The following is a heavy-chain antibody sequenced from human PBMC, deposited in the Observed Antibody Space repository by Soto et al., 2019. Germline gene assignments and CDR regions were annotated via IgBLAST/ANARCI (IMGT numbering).Heavy chain of an antibody. CDR1: GGSISSGGYY. J-gene: IGHJ3*02. Sequence: QVQLQESGPGLVKPSQTLSLTCTVSGGSISSGGYYWRWIRQHPGKGLEWIGYIYYSGSTYYNPSLKSRVTISVDTSKNQFSLKLSSVTAADTAVYYCARELVVPNAFDIWGQGTMVTVSS. D-gene: IGHD2-15*01. CDR2: IYYSGST. CDR3: ARELVVPNAFDI. V-gene: IGHV4-31*03.